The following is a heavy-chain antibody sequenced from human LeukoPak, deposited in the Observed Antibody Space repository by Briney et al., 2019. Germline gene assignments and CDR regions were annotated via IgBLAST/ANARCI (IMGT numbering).Heavy chain of an antibody. CDR1: GFTFSDYY. Sequence: GGSLSLSCAASGFTFSDYYMSWIRQAPGKGLEWVSYISSSSSTIYYADSVKGRFTISRDNAKNSLYLQMNSLRAEDTAVYYCARAPRGACSSTSCYRRNGYYYYYYMDVWGKGTTVTVSS. D-gene: IGHD2-2*01. CDR3: ARAPRGACSSTSCYRRNGYYYYYYMDV. CDR2: ISSSSSTI. V-gene: IGHV3-11*04. J-gene: IGHJ6*03.